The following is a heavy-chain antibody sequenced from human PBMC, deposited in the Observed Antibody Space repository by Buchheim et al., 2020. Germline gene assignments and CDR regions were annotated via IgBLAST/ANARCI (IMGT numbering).Heavy chain of an antibody. CDR1: GFTFSSYS. Sequence: EVQLVESGGGLVKPGGSLRLSCAASGFTFSSYSMNWVRQAPGKGLEWVSSISSSSSYIYYADSVKGRFTISRDNAKNSLYLQMNSLRAEDTAVYYCARVSGGLSYSSGWYWFDPWGQGTL. J-gene: IGHJ5*02. D-gene: IGHD6-19*01. CDR3: ARVSGGLSYSSGWYWFDP. V-gene: IGHV3-21*01. CDR2: ISSSSSYI.